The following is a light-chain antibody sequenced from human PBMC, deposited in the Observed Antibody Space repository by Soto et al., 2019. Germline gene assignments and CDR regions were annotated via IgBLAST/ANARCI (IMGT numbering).Light chain of an antibody. J-gene: IGLJ1*01. Sequence: QSVLPQSPSASASLGASVKLTCTLSSGHSSYAIAWHQQQPEKGPRYLMKLNSDGSHSKGDGIPDRFSGSSSGAERYLTISSLQSEDEADYYCQTWGTGIHYVFGTGTKLTVL. V-gene: IGLV4-69*01. CDR1: SGHSSYA. CDR3: QTWGTGIHYV. CDR2: LNSDGSH.